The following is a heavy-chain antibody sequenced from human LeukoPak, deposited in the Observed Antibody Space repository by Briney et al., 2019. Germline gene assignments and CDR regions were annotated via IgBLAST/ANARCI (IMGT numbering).Heavy chain of an antibody. J-gene: IGHJ6*02. CDR2: ISGSGGST. V-gene: IGHV3-23*01. Sequence: GSLRLSCAASGFTFSSYAMSWVRQAPGKGLEWVSAISGSGGSTYYADSVKGRFTISRDNSKNTLYLQMNSLRAEDTAVYYCARDAASVYSSSSSYYYYGMDVWGQGTTVTVSS. D-gene: IGHD6-6*01. CDR1: GFTFSSYA. CDR3: ARDAASVYSSSSSYYYYGMDV.